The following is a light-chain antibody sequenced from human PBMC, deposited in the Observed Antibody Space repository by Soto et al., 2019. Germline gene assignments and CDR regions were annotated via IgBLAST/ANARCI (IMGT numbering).Light chain of an antibody. J-gene: IGKJ5*01. Sequence: DIQMTQSPSSLSASVGDRITISCRATQNIAIFVNWYQHKAGKAPRLLIHAASTLHGGVPSRLRGSGSRQDFPVTISSLQPEDFATYYCQQTYSTPITFGHGTRLE. V-gene: IGKV1-39*01. CDR2: AAS. CDR1: QNIAIF. CDR3: QQTYSTPIT.